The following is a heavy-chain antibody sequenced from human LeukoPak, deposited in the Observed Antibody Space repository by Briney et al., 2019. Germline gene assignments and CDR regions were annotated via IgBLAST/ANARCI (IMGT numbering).Heavy chain of an antibody. CDR2: INPSGGST. D-gene: IGHD3-22*01. V-gene: IGHV1-46*01. CDR3: ARGGPLPYYYDSSGYYIAKWFDP. CDR1: GYTFTSYY. Sequence: RASVKVSCKASGYTFTSYYMHWVRQAPGQGLEWMGIINPSGGSTSYAQKFQGRVTMTRDTSTSTVYMELSSLRSEDTAVYYCARGGPLPYYYDSSGYYIAKWFDPWGQGTLVTVSS. J-gene: IGHJ5*02.